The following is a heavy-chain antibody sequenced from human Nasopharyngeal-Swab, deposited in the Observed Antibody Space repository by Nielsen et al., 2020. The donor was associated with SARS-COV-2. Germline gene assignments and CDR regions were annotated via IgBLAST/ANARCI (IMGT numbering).Heavy chain of an antibody. CDR2: ISSSSSYT. Sequence: GESLKISCAASGFTFSDYYMSWIRQAPGKGLEWVSYISSSSSYTNYADSVKGRFTISRDNAKNSLYLQMNSLRAEDTAAYYCARGPHSSRGYYGMDVWGQGTTVTVSS. CDR1: GFTFSDYY. J-gene: IGHJ6*02. CDR3: ARGPHSSRGYYGMDV. V-gene: IGHV3-11*05. D-gene: IGHD6-13*01.